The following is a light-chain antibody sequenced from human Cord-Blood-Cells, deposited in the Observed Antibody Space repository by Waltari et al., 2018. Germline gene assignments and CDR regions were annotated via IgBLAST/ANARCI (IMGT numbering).Light chain of an antibody. CDR2: DAS. V-gene: IGKV1-5*01. CDR3: QQYNSYSPGYT. J-gene: IGKJ2*01. Sequence: DIQRTRSPSTLSASVGAGVTFTSRASQSISSWLAWYQQKPGKAPKLLIYDASSLESGVPSRFSGSGSGTEFTLTISSLQPDDFATYYCQQYNSYSPGYTFGQGTKLEIK. CDR1: QSISSW.